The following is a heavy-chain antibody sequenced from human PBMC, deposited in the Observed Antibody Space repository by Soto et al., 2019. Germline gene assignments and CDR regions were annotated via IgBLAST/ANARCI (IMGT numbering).Heavy chain of an antibody. D-gene: IGHD6-13*01. V-gene: IGHV1-18*01. J-gene: IGHJ4*02. CDR2: ISAYNGNT. CDR3: ASVGSSFKKNDPHDY. Sequence: ASVKVSCKASGYTFTSYGISWVRQAPGQGLEWMGWISAYNGNTNYAQKLQGRVTMTTDTSTSTAYMELRSLRSDDTAVYYCASVGSSFKKNDPHDYWGQGTLVTVSS. CDR1: GYTFTSYG.